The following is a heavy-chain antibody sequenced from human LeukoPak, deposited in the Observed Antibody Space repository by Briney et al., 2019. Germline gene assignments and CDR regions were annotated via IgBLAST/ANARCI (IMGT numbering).Heavy chain of an antibody. V-gene: IGHV4-59*01. Sequence: SETPSLTCTVSGGSITNFYWSWVRQPPGKGLELIGYIHYTGSTFYNPSLKSRVTISVDMSKNQFSLKLSSVTAADTAVYYCARVPAYMVRGVGGHYFDYWGQGTLVTVSS. J-gene: IGHJ4*02. D-gene: IGHD3-10*01. CDR2: IHYTGST. CDR3: ARVPAYMVRGVGGHYFDY. CDR1: GGSITNFY.